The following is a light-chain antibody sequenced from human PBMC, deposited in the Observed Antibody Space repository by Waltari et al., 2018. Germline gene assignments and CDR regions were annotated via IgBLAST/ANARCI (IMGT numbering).Light chain of an antibody. CDR2: GAS. J-gene: IGKJ1*01. Sequence: SCRAMQSVSRSLAWYQQRPGQAPRLLIYGASSRATGIPDRFSGGGSGTDFSLTVSRLEPEDFAVYYCQHYVRLPATFGQGTKVEIK. V-gene: IGKV3-20*01. CDR1: QSVSRS. CDR3: QHYVRLPAT.